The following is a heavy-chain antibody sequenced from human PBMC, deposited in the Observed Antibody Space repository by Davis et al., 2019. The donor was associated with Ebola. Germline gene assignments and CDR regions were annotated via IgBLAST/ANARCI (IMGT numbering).Heavy chain of an antibody. CDR3: ARKPDCSGGSCYTGDAFDI. CDR1: GGSISSGDYY. CDR2: IYYSGST. D-gene: IGHD2-15*01. Sequence: MPSETLSLTCTVSGGSISSGDYYWSWIRQPPGKGLEWIGYIYYSGSTYYNPSLKSRVTISVETSKNQFSLKLSSVTAADTAVYYCARKPDCSGGSCYTGDAFDIWGQGTMVTVSS. V-gene: IGHV4-30-4*01. J-gene: IGHJ3*02.